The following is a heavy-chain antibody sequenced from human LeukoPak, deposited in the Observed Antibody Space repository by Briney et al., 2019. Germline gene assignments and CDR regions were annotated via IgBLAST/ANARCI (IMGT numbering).Heavy chain of an antibody. D-gene: IGHD4-11*01. Sequence: SETPSLTCAVYGGSFSGYYWSWIRQPPGKGLEWIGEINHSGSTNYNPSLKSRVTISVDTSKNQFSLKLSSVTAADTAVYYCASYYSNLGVDYWGQGTLVTVSS. CDR2: INHSGST. CDR1: GGSFSGYY. V-gene: IGHV4-34*01. CDR3: ASYYSNLGVDY. J-gene: IGHJ4*02.